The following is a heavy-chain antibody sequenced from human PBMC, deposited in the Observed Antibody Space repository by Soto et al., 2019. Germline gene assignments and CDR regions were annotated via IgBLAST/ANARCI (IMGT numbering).Heavy chain of an antibody. CDR1: GGSISSGGYY. D-gene: IGHD3-10*01. Sequence: QVQLQESGPVLVKPSQTLSLTCTVSGGSISSGGYYWSWIRQHPGKGLEWIGYIYYSRRTYYNPSLESRVTMSVDTSKNQFSLKLSSVTAADTAVYYCARDLWFGELSWFDPWGQGTLVTVSS. J-gene: IGHJ5*02. CDR2: IYYSRRT. CDR3: ARDLWFGELSWFDP. V-gene: IGHV4-31*03.